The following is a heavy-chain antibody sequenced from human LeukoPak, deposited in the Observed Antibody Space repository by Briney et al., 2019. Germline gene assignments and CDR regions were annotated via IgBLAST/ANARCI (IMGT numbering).Heavy chain of an antibody. Sequence: SETLSLTCTVSAGSISNYYWSWIRQPAGKGLEWIGLIYTSGSTNYNPSLKSRVTMSVDTSKNQFSLKLSSVTAADTAVYYCARSDGYGLVGIWGQGTMVTVSS. CDR3: ARSDGYGLVGI. J-gene: IGHJ3*02. D-gene: IGHD3-10*01. V-gene: IGHV4-4*07. CDR1: AGSISNYY. CDR2: IYTSGST.